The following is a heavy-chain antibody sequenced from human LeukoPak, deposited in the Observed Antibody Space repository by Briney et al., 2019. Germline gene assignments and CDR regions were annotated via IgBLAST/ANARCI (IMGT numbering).Heavy chain of an antibody. CDR3: ARPRRPSGWCDAFDI. V-gene: IGHV1-18*01. D-gene: IGHD6-19*01. CDR2: ISAYNGNT. CDR1: GYTFTSYG. J-gene: IGHJ3*02. Sequence: RAASVKVSCKASGYTFTSYGISWVRQAPGQGLEWMGWISAYNGNTNYAQKLQGRVTMTTDTSTSTAYMELRSLRSDDTAVYYCARPRRPSGWCDAFDIWGQGTMVTVSS.